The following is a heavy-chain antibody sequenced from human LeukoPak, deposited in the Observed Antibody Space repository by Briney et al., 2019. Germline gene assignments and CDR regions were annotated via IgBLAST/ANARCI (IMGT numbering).Heavy chain of an antibody. CDR3: ARVVVRGVLILRY. V-gene: IGHV3-48*03. Sequence: PGGSLRLSCAASGFMFSSYEMNWGRQAPGKGLEWVSYISSSGSTIYYADSVKGRFTISRDNAKNSLYLQMNSLRAEDTAVYYCARVVVRGVLILRYWGQGTLVTVSS. CDR2: ISSSGSTI. CDR1: GFMFSSYE. J-gene: IGHJ4*02. D-gene: IGHD3-10*01.